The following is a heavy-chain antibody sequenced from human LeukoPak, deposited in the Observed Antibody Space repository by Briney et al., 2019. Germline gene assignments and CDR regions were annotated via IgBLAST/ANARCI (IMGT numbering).Heavy chain of an antibody. CDR2: ISYDGSNK. CDR3: ARDPGYCSGGSCYYFDF. Sequence: GRSLRLSCVVSGFTFSSYAMHWVRQAPGKGLEWVAVISYDGSNKYYADSVKGRFTISRDNSKNTLYLQMNGLRAEDTAVSYCARDPGYCSGGSCYYFDFWGQGTLVTVSS. CDR1: GFTFSSYA. V-gene: IGHV3-30-3*01. J-gene: IGHJ4*02. D-gene: IGHD2-15*01.